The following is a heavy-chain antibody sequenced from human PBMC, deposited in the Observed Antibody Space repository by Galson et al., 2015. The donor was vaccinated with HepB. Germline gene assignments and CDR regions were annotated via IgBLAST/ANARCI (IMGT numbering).Heavy chain of an antibody. Sequence: SLRLSCAASGFTFSTYAMSWVRQAPGKGLEWVSTISGRGGSTYYADSVKGRFTISRDNSKNTLYLQMNSLRAEETAVYFCAKSRGSDSEGWGRWGQGTLVTVSS. D-gene: IGHD3-16*01. V-gene: IGHV3-23*01. J-gene: IGHJ4*02. CDR1: GFTFSTYA. CDR3: AKSRGSDSEGWGR. CDR2: ISGRGGST.